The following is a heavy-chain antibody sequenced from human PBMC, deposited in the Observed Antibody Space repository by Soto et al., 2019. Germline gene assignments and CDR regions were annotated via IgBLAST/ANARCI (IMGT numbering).Heavy chain of an antibody. D-gene: IGHD3-22*01. CDR3: ARDRPYYYESSGPPPNGAFDT. Sequence: QVQLVESGGGVVQPGRCLRLSCAASGFTFSSYGMHWVRQAPGKGLEWVAVIWYDGSNKYYADSVKGRFTISRDNSKNTLYLQMNSLRAEDTAVYYCARDRPYYYESSGPPPNGAFDTWGPGTMVTVSS. CDR2: IWYDGSNK. CDR1: GFTFSSYG. V-gene: IGHV3-33*01. J-gene: IGHJ3*02.